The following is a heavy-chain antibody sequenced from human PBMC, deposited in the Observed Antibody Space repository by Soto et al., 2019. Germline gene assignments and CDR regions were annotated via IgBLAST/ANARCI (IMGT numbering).Heavy chain of an antibody. V-gene: IGHV4-34*01. J-gene: IGHJ4*02. D-gene: IGHD3-10*01. CDR1: GGSFSGYY. CDR3: ARARGYYPRAYYFDY. Sequence: PSETLSLTCAVYGGSFSGYYWSWIRQPPGKGLEWIGEINHSGSTNYNPSLKSRVTISVDTSNNQFSLKLSSVTAADTAVYYCARARGYYPRAYYFDYWGQGTLGTVSS. CDR2: INHSGST.